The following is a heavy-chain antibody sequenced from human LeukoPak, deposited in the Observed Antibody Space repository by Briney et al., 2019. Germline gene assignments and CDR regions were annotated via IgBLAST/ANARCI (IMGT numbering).Heavy chain of an antibody. V-gene: IGHV3-7*03. CDR2: IKQDGSEK. CDR1: GFTFSSYW. Sequence: GGSLRLSCAASGFTFSSYWMSWVRQAPGKGLEWVANIKQDGSEKYYVDSVKGRFTISRDNSKNTLYLQMNSLRAEDTAVYYCAREPPFCGGDCRSLCDYWGQGALVTVSS. CDR3: AREPPFCGGDCRSLCDY. J-gene: IGHJ4*02. D-gene: IGHD2-21*02.